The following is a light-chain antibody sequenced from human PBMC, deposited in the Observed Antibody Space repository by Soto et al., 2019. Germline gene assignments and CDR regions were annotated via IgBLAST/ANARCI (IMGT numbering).Light chain of an antibody. Sequence: SYELTQPPSVSVSPGQTGTITCSGDKLGDKYACWYQQKPGQSPVLVIYQDDKRPSGIPERLSGSNSGNTATLSISGTQAMDEADYFCQAWDSNTAIFGGGTKVTVL. CDR2: QDD. V-gene: IGLV3-1*01. J-gene: IGLJ2*01. CDR3: QAWDSNTAI. CDR1: KLGDKY.